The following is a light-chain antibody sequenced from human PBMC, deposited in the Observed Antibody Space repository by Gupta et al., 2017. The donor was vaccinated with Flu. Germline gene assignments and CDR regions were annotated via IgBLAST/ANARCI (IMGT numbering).Light chain of an antibody. CDR3: QQYYSLPWT. CDR2: HAS. CDR1: QDFSSH. V-gene: IGKV1-33*01. Sequence: GDRVTITCQASQDFSSHINWYQQIAGKAPKLLIYHASNLEAGVPSRFSGGGSGAQFTLTISTLQPEDIATYYCQQYYSLPWTFGQGTKVEIE. J-gene: IGKJ1*01.